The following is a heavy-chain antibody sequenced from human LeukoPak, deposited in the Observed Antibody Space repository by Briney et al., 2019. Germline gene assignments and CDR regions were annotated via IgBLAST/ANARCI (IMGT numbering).Heavy chain of an antibody. CDR2: IYYSGST. CDR1: GGSISSGDYY. Sequence: SETLSLTCTVSGGSISSGDYYWSWIRQPPGKGLEWIGYIYYSGSTYYNPSLKSRVTISVDTSKNQFSLKLSSVTAADTAVYYCARDYRSSGWYDYWGQGTLVTVSS. V-gene: IGHV4-30-4*08. D-gene: IGHD6-13*01. CDR3: ARDYRSSGWYDY. J-gene: IGHJ4*02.